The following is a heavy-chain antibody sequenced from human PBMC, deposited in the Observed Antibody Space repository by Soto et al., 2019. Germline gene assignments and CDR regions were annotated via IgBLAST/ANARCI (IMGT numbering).Heavy chain of an antibody. CDR2: IYHSGST. D-gene: IGHD4-17*01. CDR1: SGSVSSSNW. Sequence: SETLSLTCAVSSGSVSSSNWWSWVRQPPGKGLEWLGEIYHSGSTNYNPSLMRRVTISVDKSKNQFSLKLSSVTAADTAVYYCARRYDYRFDYWGQGTLVTVSS. CDR3: ARRYDYRFDY. V-gene: IGHV4-4*02. J-gene: IGHJ4*02.